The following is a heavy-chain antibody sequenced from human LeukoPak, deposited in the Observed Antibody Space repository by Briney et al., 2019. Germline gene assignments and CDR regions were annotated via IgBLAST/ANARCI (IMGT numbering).Heavy chain of an antibody. CDR2: IKSKTDGGTT. D-gene: IGHD6-19*01. CDR3: TTDPDSSGWYGPRENVEY. V-gene: IGHV3-15*07. Sequence: GGFLRLSCAASGFTFSSYAMNWVRQAPGKGLEWVGRIKSKTDGGTTDYAAPVKGRFTISRDDSKNTLYLQMNSLKTEDTAVYYCTTDPDSSGWYGPRENVEYWGQGTLVTVSS. CDR1: GFTFSSYA. J-gene: IGHJ4*02.